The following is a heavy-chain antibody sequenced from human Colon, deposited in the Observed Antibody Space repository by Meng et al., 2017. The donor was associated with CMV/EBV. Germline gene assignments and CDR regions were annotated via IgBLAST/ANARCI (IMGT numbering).Heavy chain of an antibody. CDR1: GFSFSDYW. J-gene: IGHJ5*02. Sequence: GESLKISCAASGFSFSDYWMTWVRQAPGKGLEWVSYISSSGSIIYYSDSVKGRFTISRDNAQNSLYLQMNSLRAEGTAVYYCARSQLELGWFDPWGQGTLVTVSS. CDR3: ARSQLELGWFDP. CDR2: ISSSGSII. D-gene: IGHD1-1*01. V-gene: IGHV3-11*04.